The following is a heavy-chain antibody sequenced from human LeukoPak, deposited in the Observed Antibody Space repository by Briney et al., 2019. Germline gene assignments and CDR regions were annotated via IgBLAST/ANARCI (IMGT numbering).Heavy chain of an antibody. V-gene: IGHV3-21*01. Sequence: KAGGYLRLSCAASGFTFSTNSMNWDRQAPGQGLEWVSSISSGSKYIYYADSVKGRFTSSRDNAKNSLYLQMNSLRAEDTAVYYCARVSDYYFYMDVWGKGTTVTVSS. D-gene: IGHD2/OR15-2a*01. CDR3: ARVSDYYFYMDV. CDR2: ISSGSKYI. CDR1: GFTFSTNS. J-gene: IGHJ6*03.